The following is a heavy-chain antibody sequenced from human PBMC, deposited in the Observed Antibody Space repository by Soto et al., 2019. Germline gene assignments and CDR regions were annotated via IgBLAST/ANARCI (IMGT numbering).Heavy chain of an antibody. D-gene: IGHD1-1*01. J-gene: IGHJ5*02. Sequence: HLVESGGGLVQPGGSLRLSCAASGFTFSSYEMSWVRQAPGKGLEWVSYITTSGSATYYADSVKGRLTISRDNARNSFYLEMNSLRVEDTAVYYCAREAGVHDCLDPWGQGTQVTVSS. CDR3: AREAGVHDCLDP. V-gene: IGHV3-48*03. CDR2: ITTSGSAT. CDR1: GFTFSSYE.